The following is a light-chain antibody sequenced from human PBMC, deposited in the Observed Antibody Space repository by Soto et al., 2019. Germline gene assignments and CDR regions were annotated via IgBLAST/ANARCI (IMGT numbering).Light chain of an antibody. CDR1: QSVSSY. V-gene: IGKV3-11*01. J-gene: IGKJ4*01. CDR2: DAS. CDR3: QQYNNWPLT. Sequence: IVLTQSPATLSLSAGERATLSCRASQSVSSYLAWYQQKPGQAPRLLIYDASNRATGIPARFSGSVSGTDVTITISSLQSEDGAVYYCQQYNNWPLTFGGGTKVDIK.